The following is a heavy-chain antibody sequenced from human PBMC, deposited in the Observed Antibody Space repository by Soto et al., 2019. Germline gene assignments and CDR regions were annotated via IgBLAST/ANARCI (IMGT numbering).Heavy chain of an antibody. J-gene: IGHJ6*02. CDR3: ARDDEPGITIFGVARRYYYGMDV. D-gene: IGHD3-3*01. Sequence: QVQQVQSGAEVKKPGSSVKVSCKASGGTFSSYAISWVRQAPGQGLEWMGGIMPIFGTANYAQKFQGRVTITADESTSTAYMELSSLRSEDTAVYYCARDDEPGITIFGVARRYYYGMDVWGQGTTVTVSS. CDR2: IMPIFGTA. CDR1: GGTFSSYA. V-gene: IGHV1-69*01.